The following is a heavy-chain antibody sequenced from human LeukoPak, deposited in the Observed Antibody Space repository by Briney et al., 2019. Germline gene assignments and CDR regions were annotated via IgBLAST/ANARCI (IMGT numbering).Heavy chain of an antibody. V-gene: IGHV4-59*01. CDR2: IYYSEST. J-gene: IGHJ4*02. Sequence: SETLSLTCTVSGGSISSYYWSWIRQPPGKGLEWIGYIYYSESTNYNPSLKSRVTISVDTSKNQFSLELSSVTAADTAVYYCARDSGWYRGTFGYWGQGTLVTVSS. CDR1: GGSISSYY. D-gene: IGHD6-19*01. CDR3: ARDSGWYRGTFGY.